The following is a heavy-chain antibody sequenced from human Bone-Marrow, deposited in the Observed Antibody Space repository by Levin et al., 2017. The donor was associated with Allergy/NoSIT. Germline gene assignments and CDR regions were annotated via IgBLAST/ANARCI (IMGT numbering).Heavy chain of an antibody. D-gene: IGHD2-15*01. CDR3: AIAYCSGGSCSSGAY. V-gene: IGHV1-18*01. CDR1: GYTFSSYI. CDR2: ISPHNGDT. J-gene: IGHJ4*02. Sequence: ASVKVSCKASGYTFSSYIISWLRQAPGQGLECMGWISPHNGDTTYAQKVQGRVTMTTDTSTSTAYMELAGLTSDDTGVYYCAIAYCSGGSCSSGAYWGQGTLVTVSS.